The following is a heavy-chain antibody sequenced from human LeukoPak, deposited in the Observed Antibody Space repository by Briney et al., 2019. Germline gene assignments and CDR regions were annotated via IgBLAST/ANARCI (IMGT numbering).Heavy chain of an antibody. V-gene: IGHV1-46*01. D-gene: IGHD2-15*01. Sequence: ASVKVSCKASGGTFSSYAISWVRQAPGQGLEWMGIINPSGGSTSYAQKFQGRVTMTRDTSTSTVYMELSSLRSEDTAVYYCARDEDCSGGSCYYYYGMDVWGQGTTVTVSS. CDR3: ARDEDCSGGSCYYYYGMDV. CDR2: INPSGGST. J-gene: IGHJ6*02. CDR1: GGTFSSYA.